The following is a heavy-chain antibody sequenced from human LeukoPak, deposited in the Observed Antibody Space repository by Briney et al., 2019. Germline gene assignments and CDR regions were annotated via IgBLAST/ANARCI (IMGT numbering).Heavy chain of an antibody. CDR3: ARVTGGYSSGWYFGYFDY. CDR2: IYHSGST. D-gene: IGHD6-19*01. J-gene: IGHJ4*02. V-gene: IGHV4-4*02. Sequence: SGTLSLTCAVSGGSISSSNWWSWVRQPPGKGLGWIGEIYHSGSTNYNPSLKSRVTISVDKSKNQFSLKLSSVTAADTAVYYCARVTGGYSSGWYFGYFDYWGQGTLVTVSS. CDR1: GGSISSSNW.